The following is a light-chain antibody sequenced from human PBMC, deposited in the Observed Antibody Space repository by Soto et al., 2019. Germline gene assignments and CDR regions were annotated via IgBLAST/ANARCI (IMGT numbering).Light chain of an antibody. CDR1: SRDVGGYDF. V-gene: IGLV2-14*01. CDR3: SSYTSDWGV. Sequence: QSALTQPASVSGSVGQSITISCTGTSRDVGGYDFVSWYQHHPGKAPKLIIYEVRTRPSGVSDRFSGSKSGNTASLTISGLQAEDEADYYCSSYTSDWGVFGTGTKVTVL. CDR2: EVR. J-gene: IGLJ1*01.